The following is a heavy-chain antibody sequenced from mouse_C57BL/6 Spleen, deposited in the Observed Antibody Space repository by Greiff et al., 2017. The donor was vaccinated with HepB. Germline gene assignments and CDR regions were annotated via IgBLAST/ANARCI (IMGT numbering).Heavy chain of an antibody. CDR1: GYAFSSYW. Sequence: VQLQQSGAELVKPGASVKISCKASGYAFSSYWMNWVKQRPGKGLEWIGQIYPGDGDTNYNGKFKGKATLTADKSSSTAYMQLSSLTSEDSAVYFCARGDYSNYLFDYWGQGTTLTVSS. V-gene: IGHV1-80*01. J-gene: IGHJ2*01. CDR2: IYPGDGDT. CDR3: ARGDYSNYLFDY. D-gene: IGHD2-5*01.